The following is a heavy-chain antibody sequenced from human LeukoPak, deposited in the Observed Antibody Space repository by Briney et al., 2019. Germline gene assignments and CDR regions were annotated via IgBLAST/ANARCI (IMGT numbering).Heavy chain of an antibody. J-gene: IGHJ6*02. V-gene: IGHV4-34*01. CDR1: GGSFSGYY. CDR3: ARGVVQLWLAYYYYGMDV. D-gene: IGHD5-18*01. CDR2: INHSGST. Sequence: PSETLSLTCAVYGGSFSGYYWSWIRQPPGKGLEWIGEINHSGSTNYNPSLKSRVTISVDTSKNQFSLKLSFVTAADTAVYYCARGVVQLWLAYYYYGMDVWGQGTTVTVSS.